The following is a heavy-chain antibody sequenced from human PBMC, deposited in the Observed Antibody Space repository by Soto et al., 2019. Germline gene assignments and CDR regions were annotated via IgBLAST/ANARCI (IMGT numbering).Heavy chain of an antibody. J-gene: IGHJ4*02. CDR2: IIAIIGTA. Sequence: ASVKVSCKASGYTFTSYAMHWVRQAPGQRLEWMGGIIAIIGTANYAQKFQGRVTITTDESTSTAYMELSSLRSEDTAVYYCARAQGYCSGGSCYSEPQFDYWGQGTQVTVSS. CDR3: ARAQGYCSGGSCYSEPQFDY. V-gene: IGHV1-69*05. CDR1: GYTFTSYA. D-gene: IGHD2-15*01.